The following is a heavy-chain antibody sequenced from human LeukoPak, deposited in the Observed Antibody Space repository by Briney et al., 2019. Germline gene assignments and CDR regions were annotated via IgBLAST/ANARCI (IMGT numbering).Heavy chain of an antibody. V-gene: IGHV4-61*02. D-gene: IGHD6-19*01. CDR2: IYTSGST. CDR3: ARDPGSSGLYYFDY. J-gene: IGHJ4*02. Sequence: KSSETLSLTCTVSGSSISSGSYYWSWIRQPAGKGLEWIGRIYTSGSTNYNPSLKSRVTISVDTSKNQFSLKLSSVTAADTAVYYCARDPGSSGLYYFDYWGQGTLVTVSS. CDR1: GSSISSGSYY.